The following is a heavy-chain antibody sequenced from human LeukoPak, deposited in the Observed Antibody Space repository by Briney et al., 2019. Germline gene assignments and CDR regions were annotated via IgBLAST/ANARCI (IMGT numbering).Heavy chain of an antibody. D-gene: IGHD1-1*01. V-gene: IGHV4-34*01. CDR1: GGSFSGYY. J-gene: IGHJ5*02. CDR2: INHSGST. CDR3: ARGVGTRSRRFDP. Sequence: PSETLSLTCAVYGGSFSGYYWSWIRQPPGKGLEWIGEINHSGSTNYNPSLKSRVTISVDTSKNQFSLKLSSVTAADTAVYHCARGVGTRSRRFDPWGQGTLVTVSS.